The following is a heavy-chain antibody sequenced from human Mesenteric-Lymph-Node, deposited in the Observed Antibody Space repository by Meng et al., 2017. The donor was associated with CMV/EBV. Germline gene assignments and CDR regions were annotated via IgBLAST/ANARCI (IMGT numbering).Heavy chain of an antibody. CDR3: ARVTRWVDWHMGSFDP. CDR2: MNPNSGNT. Sequence: GYTFTRYNVNWVRRATGQGLEWVGWMNPNSGNTGYAQKFQGRVTMTRNTSISTAYMELSSLRSEDTAVYYCARVTRWVDWHMGSFDPWGQGTLVTVSS. V-gene: IGHV1-8*01. CDR1: GYTFTRYN. D-gene: IGHD3-9*01. J-gene: IGHJ5*02.